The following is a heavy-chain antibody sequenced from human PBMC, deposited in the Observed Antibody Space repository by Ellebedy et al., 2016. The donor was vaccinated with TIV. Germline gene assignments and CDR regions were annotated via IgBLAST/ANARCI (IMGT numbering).Heavy chain of an antibody. CDR3: AKDGLWFGELLYWFDP. D-gene: IGHD3-10*01. CDR1: GFTFSSYG. V-gene: IGHV3-30*18. Sequence: GESLKISCAASGFTFSSYGMHWVRQAPGKGLEWVAVISYDGSNKYYADSVKSRFTISRDNSKNTLYLQMNSLRAEDTAVYYCAKDGLWFGELLYWFDPWGQGTLVTVSS. J-gene: IGHJ5*02. CDR2: ISYDGSNK.